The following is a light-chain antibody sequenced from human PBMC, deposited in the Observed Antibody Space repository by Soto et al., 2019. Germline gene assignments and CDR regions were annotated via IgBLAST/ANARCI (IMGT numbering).Light chain of an antibody. CDR1: SSNIGTTYD. CDR3: QSFDSSLSASI. V-gene: IGLV1-40*01. J-gene: IGLJ2*01. CDR2: DNT. Sequence: QSVLTQPPSVSGAPGQRVTLSCTGNSSNIGTTYDVHWYRHLPGAAPKLLIYDNTYRPSGVPDRFSGSKSGTSASLAITGLQAEDEAYYYCQSFDSSLSASIFGGGTKLTVL.